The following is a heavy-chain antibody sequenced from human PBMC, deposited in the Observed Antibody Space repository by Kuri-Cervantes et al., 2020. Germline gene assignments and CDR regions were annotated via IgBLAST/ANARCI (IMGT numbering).Heavy chain of an antibody. V-gene: IGHV3-7*01. Sequence: GGSLRLSCAASGFTFSSYWMSWVRQAPGKGLEWVANIKQDGSEKYYVDSVKGRFTIFRDNAKNSLYLQMNSLRAEDTAVYYCARDWTLLWFGELLSTPYYYYGMDVWGQGTLVTVSS. CDR1: GFTFSSYW. D-gene: IGHD3-10*01. J-gene: IGHJ6*02. CDR3: ARDWTLLWFGELLSTPYYYYGMDV. CDR2: IKQDGSEK.